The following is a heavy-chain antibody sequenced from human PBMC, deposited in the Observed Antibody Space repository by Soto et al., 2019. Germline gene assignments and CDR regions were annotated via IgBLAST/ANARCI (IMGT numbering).Heavy chain of an antibody. CDR3: AKGRDVFYYGVDV. CDR1: GFTFDDYA. J-gene: IGHJ6*02. V-gene: IGHV3-9*01. Sequence: EVQLVESGGGLVQPGRSLRLSCVASGFTFDDYAMHWVRQAPGKGLEWVSGIHWNSANIAYADSVEGRFTISRDNAQNALYLQMNSRRPEDTALYYCAKGRDVFYYGVDVWGQGTTVTVSS. CDR2: IHWNSANI.